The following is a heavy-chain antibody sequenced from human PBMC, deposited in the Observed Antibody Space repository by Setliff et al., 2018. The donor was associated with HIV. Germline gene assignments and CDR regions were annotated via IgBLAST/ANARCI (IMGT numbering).Heavy chain of an antibody. V-gene: IGHV1-18*01. D-gene: IGHD2-8*01. J-gene: IGHJ4*02. Sequence: ASVKVSCKASGYTLRRHGISWVRQAPGQGLEWMGWISAYNGNTNYAQKFQGRVTLTTDTSTSTAYMELRSLISDDTAVYYCARVNDILLGYWVGYFDYWGQGTLVTVSS. CDR3: ARVNDILLGYWVGYFDY. CDR1: GYTLRRHG. CDR2: ISAYNGNT.